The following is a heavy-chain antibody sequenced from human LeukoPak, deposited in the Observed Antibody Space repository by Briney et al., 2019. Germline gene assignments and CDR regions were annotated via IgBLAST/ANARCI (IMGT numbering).Heavy chain of an antibody. CDR2: ISWNSGSI. V-gene: IGHV3-9*01. D-gene: IGHD3-22*01. CDR3: AKANHYYDSSGQPYFDY. CDR1: GFTFDDYA. J-gene: IGHJ4*02. Sequence: GRSLRLSCAASGFTFDDYAMHWVRQAPGKGLEWVSGISWNSGSIGYADSVKGRFTISRDNAKNSLYLQMNSLRAEDTALYYCAKANHYYDSSGQPYFDYWGQGTLVTVSS.